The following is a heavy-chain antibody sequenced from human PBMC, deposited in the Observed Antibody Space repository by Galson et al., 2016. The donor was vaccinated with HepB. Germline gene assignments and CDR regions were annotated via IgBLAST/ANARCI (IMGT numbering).Heavy chain of an antibody. V-gene: IGHV1-24*01. CDR3: AKRRENWGHFDY. J-gene: IGHJ4*02. Sequence: SVKVSCKVSGYTVSELSMHWVRQAPGKGLEWMGGFRPEDGERIYAQKFQGRVTMTEDPSTDTAYMELSSLRADDTALYYCAKRRENWGHFDYWGQGTLVTVSS. CDR2: FRPEDGER. D-gene: IGHD7-27*01. CDR1: GYTVSELS.